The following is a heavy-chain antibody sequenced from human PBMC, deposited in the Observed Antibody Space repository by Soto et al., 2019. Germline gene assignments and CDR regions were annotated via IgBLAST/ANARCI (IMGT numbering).Heavy chain of an antibody. V-gene: IGHV3-48*01. CDR2: ISGNSGAI. CDR3: ARDSGGSYTPIDY. Sequence: GSLRLSCAASGFTFSSYSMNWVRQAPGKGLEWLSFISGNSGAIQYADSVKGRFTISRDNGKNSLFLQMNSLRAEDTAVYYCARDSGGSYTPIDYWGQGTLVTVSS. D-gene: IGHD2-15*01. J-gene: IGHJ4*02. CDR1: GFTFSSYS.